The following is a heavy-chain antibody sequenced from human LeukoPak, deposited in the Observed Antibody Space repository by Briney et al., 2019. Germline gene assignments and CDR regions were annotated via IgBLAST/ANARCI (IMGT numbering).Heavy chain of an antibody. CDR2: IYHSGST. J-gene: IGHJ4*02. D-gene: IGHD3-16*01. CDR3: ARDLRDAGLDY. V-gene: IGHV4-38-2*02. Sequence: SETLSLTCTVSGYSISSGYYWGWIRQPPGKGLEWIGSIYHSGSTYYNPSLKSRVTISVDTSKNQFSLKLSSVTAADTAVYYCARDLRDAGLDYWGQGTLVTVSS. CDR1: GYSISSGYY.